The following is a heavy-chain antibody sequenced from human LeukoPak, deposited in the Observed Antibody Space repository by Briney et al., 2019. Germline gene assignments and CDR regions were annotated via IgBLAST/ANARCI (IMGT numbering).Heavy chain of an antibody. Sequence: GGSLGLSCAASGFTFRNYGMSWVRQAPGKGLEWVSVVSDSGSSAYYTDSVKGRFTISRDNSKNTLYLQMNSLRAEDTAVYYCAPDLGGAAWSLDYWGQGTLVTVSS. CDR3: APDLGGAAWSLDY. D-gene: IGHD2-15*01. V-gene: IGHV3-23*01. CDR2: VSDSGSSA. CDR1: GFTFRNYG. J-gene: IGHJ4*02.